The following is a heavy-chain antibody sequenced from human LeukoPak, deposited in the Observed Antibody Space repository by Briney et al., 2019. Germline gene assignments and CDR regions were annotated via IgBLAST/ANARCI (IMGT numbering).Heavy chain of an antibody. CDR1: GGSISSGDYY. D-gene: IGHD1/OR15-1a*01. J-gene: IGHJ6*04. Sequence: SETLSLTCTVSGGSISSGDYYWSWIRQPPGKGLEWIGYIYYSGSTYYNPSLKSRVTMSVDTSKNQFSLKLSSVTAADTAVYYCAREGAGTDKGGMDVWGKGTTVTVSS. CDR3: AREGAGTDKGGMDV. CDR2: IYYSGST. V-gene: IGHV4-30-4*01.